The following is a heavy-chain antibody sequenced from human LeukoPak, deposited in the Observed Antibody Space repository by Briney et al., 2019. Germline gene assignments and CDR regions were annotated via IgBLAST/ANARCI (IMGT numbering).Heavy chain of an antibody. J-gene: IGHJ5*02. V-gene: IGHV3-21*04. CDR1: GFTFSSCS. D-gene: IGHD4-4*01. Sequence: GGSLRLSCAASGFTFSSCSMNWARQAPGKGLEWVSSISSSSSYIYYADSVKGRFTISRDNSKNTLYLQMNSLRAEDTAVYYCAKDQHSNYVQNWFDPWGQGTLVTVSS. CDR3: AKDQHSNYVQNWFDP. CDR2: ISSSSSYI.